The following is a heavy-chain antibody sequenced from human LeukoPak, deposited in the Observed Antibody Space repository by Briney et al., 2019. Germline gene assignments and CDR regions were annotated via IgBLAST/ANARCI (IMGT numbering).Heavy chain of an antibody. Sequence: PGGSLRLSCAASGFTFYDYAMHWVRHAPGKGLEWVSGISWNSGSIGYADSVKGRFTISRDNAKNSLYLQMNSLRAEDTALYYCAKAPYGQDYFDYWGQGTLVTVSS. J-gene: IGHJ4*02. CDR2: ISWNSGSI. CDR1: GFTFYDYA. V-gene: IGHV3-9*01. CDR3: AKAPYGQDYFDY. D-gene: IGHD4-17*01.